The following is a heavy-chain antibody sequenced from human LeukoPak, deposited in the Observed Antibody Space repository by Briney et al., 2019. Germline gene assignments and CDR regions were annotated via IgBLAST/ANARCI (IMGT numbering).Heavy chain of an antibody. J-gene: IGHJ5*02. CDR1: GGSISSGSYY. Sequence: PSETLSLTCTVSGGSISSGSYYWSWIRQPAGKGLEWIGRIYTSGSTNYNPSLKSRVTISVDTSKNQFSLKLSSVTAADTAVYYCARDMTIFGEGWFDPWGQGTLVTVSS. D-gene: IGHD3-3*01. CDR2: IYTSGST. V-gene: IGHV4-61*02. CDR3: ARDMTIFGEGWFDP.